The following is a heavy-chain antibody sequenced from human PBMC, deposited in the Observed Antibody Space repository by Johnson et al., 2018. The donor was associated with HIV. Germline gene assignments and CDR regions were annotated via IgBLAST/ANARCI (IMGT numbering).Heavy chain of an antibody. CDR3: AVASNYYDSFGYYRRGGGSDI. Sequence: VHLVESGGNLVQPGRSLRLSCAASGFTFSSYAMSWVRQAPGHGLEWVSAISGSGGSTYYADSVKGRFTISRDNAKNSLYLQMNNVRAEDTALYFCAVASNYYDSFGYYRRGGGSDIWGQGTMVTVSS. V-gene: IGHV3-23*04. D-gene: IGHD3-22*01. J-gene: IGHJ3*02. CDR1: GFTFSSYA. CDR2: ISGSGGST.